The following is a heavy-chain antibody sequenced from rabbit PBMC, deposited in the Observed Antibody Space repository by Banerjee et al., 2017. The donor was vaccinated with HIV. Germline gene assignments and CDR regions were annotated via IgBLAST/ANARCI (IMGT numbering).Heavy chain of an antibody. CDR2: IWTDDGST. Sequence: QQQLEESGGDLVKPGGTLTLTCKDSGIDFSSYAMCWVRKAPGKRPEWIAGIWTDDGSTYYASWVNCRFTISKTASTTVTLQMTSLTVADMATYFAARANDCVGGLILWGPGTL. J-gene: IGHJ4*01. CDR3: ARANDCVGGLIL. CDR1: GIDFSSYA. V-gene: IGHV1S47*01. D-gene: IGHD1-1*01.